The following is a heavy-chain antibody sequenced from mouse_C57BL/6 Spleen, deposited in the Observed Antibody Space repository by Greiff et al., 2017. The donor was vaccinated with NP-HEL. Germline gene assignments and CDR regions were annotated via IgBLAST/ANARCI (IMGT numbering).Heavy chain of an antibody. Sequence: QVQLQQPGAELVKPGASFNLSFNSSGYTFTSYWMQWVKQRPGQGLEWIGEIDPSDSYTNYNQKFKGKATLTVDTSSSTAYMQLSSLTSEDSAVYYCARWYGNYVYYFDYWGQGTTLTVSS. CDR3: ARWYGNYVYYFDY. CDR2: IDPSDSYT. V-gene: IGHV1-50*01. J-gene: IGHJ2*01. CDR1: GYTFTSYW. D-gene: IGHD2-10*02.